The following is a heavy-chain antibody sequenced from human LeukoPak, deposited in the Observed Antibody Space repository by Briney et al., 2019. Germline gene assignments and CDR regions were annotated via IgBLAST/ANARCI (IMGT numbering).Heavy chain of an antibody. Sequence: GGSLRLSCAVSGFTVSSNYMSWVRQAPGKGLEWVSVLYNGGNTYYADSVKGRFTVSRDNAKNTLYLQMDTLRPEDTALYYCANGGGYFLHWGQGTLVTVAS. CDR1: GFTVSSNY. D-gene: IGHD3-16*01. J-gene: IGHJ1*01. V-gene: IGHV3-53*01. CDR2: LYNGGNT. CDR3: ANGGGYFLH.